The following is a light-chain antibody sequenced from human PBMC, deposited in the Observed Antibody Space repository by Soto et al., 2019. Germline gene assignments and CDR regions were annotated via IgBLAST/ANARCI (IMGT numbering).Light chain of an antibody. V-gene: IGKV3-20*01. CDR2: GAS. Sequence: EIVLTQSPGTLSLSPGERATLSCRASQSISDTFLAWYQHKPGQAPRVLIYGASRSATGIPDRFSGSGSGTDFTLTISRLEPEDFALYYCQQYYSSWTFGQGTKVEMK. J-gene: IGKJ1*01. CDR3: QQYYSSWT. CDR1: QSISDTF.